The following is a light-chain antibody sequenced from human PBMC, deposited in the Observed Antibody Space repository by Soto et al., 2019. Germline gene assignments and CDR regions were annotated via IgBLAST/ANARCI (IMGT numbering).Light chain of an antibody. CDR2: DAS. V-gene: IGKV3-11*01. J-gene: IGKJ1*01. CDR3: QQRSNWPPWT. Sequence: PGERATLSCRASQNISSYLTWYQQKPGQAPGLLIYDASNRATGIPARFSGSGSGTDFTLTISSLESEDFAVYYCQQRSNWPPWTFGQGTKVDIK. CDR1: QNISSY.